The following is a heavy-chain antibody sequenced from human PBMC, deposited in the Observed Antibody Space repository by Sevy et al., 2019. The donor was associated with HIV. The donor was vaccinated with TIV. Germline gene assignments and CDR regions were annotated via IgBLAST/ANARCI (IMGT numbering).Heavy chain of an antibody. D-gene: IGHD4-17*01. Sequence: GGSLRLSCAASGFIFRNYAVHWVRQAPGKGLEWLAIISFDGTNKYYADSVKGRFTVSTDNAKNTLCLQMNSLRTEDTAIYYCARGNSPSVTTAPLYYYYGLDVWGQGTTVTVSS. CDR2: ISFDGTNK. CDR1: GFIFRNYA. CDR3: ARGNSPSVTTAPLYYYYGLDV. J-gene: IGHJ6*02. V-gene: IGHV3-30-3*01.